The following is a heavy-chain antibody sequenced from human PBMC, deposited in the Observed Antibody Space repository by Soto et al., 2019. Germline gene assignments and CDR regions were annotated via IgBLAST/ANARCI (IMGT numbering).Heavy chain of an antibody. D-gene: IGHD3-22*01. CDR1: GASVSHGY. V-gene: IGHV4-59*02. Sequence: QMQLQASGPGLVKPSETLSLTCNVSGASVSHGYWSWIRQPPGKALEWLGFMYFGGSFNYNPSLTSRPTISVETSKNQCSMKLPSGTASDTEVYYCARSYYDSTGFAVDPWGQGTRVTVPS. J-gene: IGHJ5*02. CDR2: MYFGGSF. CDR3: ARSYYDSTGFAVDP.